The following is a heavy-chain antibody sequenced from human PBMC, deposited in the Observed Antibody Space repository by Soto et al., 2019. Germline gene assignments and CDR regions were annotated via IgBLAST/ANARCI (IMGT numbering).Heavy chain of an antibody. J-gene: IGHJ6*03. V-gene: IGHV4-34*01. CDR2: INHSGST. CDR1: GGSFSGYY. CDR3: ARIDGYCSSTSCRDYYYYYMDV. Sequence: QVQLQQWGAGLLKPSETLSLTCAVYGGSFSGYYWSWIRQPPGKGLEWIGEINHSGSTNYNPSLKSRVTISVDTSKNQCSLKLSSVTAADTAVYYCARIDGYCSSTSCRDYYYYYMDVWGKGTTVTVSS. D-gene: IGHD2-2*01.